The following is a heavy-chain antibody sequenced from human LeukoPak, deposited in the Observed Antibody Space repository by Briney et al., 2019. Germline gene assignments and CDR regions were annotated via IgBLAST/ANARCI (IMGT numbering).Heavy chain of an antibody. CDR1: GFTFSTYV. CDR3: AKENWALAY. D-gene: IGHD7-27*01. J-gene: IGHJ4*02. CDR2: ISGSGGTT. Sequence: GGSLRLSCAASGFTFSTYVMTWVHQAPGKGLEWVSEISGSGGTTYYADSVKGRFTISRDNSKSTVSLQMNSLRAEDTAVYYCAKENWALAYWGQGTLVTVSS. V-gene: IGHV3-23*01.